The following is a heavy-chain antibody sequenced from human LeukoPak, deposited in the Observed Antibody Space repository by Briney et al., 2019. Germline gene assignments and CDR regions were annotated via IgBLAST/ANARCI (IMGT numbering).Heavy chain of an antibody. D-gene: IGHD4-17*01. J-gene: IGHJ6*03. Sequence: GGSLRLSCAASGFTFSSYAMHWVRQAPGKGLEWVAVISYDGSNKYYADSVKGRFTISRDNSKNTLYLQMNSLRAEDTAVYYCAKVVTTLSWADYCYYYYMDVWGKGTTVTISS. CDR3: AKVVTTLSWADYCYYYYMDV. V-gene: IGHV3-30*04. CDR2: ISYDGSNK. CDR1: GFTFSSYA.